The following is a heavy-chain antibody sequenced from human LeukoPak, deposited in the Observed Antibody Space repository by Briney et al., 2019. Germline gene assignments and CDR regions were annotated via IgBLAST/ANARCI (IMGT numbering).Heavy chain of an antibody. CDR2: IYYSGST. V-gene: IGHV4-59*08. Sequence: SETLSLTCTVSGDSISGNYWTWIRQPPGKGLEWIGYIYYSGSTNYNASLKSLVTISVDTSKNLFSLKLSSVTAADTAVYYCARLGDGDNLRYFDYWGQGTLVTVSS. J-gene: IGHJ4*02. D-gene: IGHD5-24*01. CDR3: ARLGDGDNLRYFDY. CDR1: GDSISGNY.